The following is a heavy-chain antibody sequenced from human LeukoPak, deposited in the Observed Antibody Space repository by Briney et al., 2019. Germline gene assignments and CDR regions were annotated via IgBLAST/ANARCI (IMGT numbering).Heavy chain of an antibody. D-gene: IGHD1-1*01. J-gene: IGHJ4*02. CDR2: IHPEGNEK. CDR1: GFTFSNFW. V-gene: IGHV3-7*04. Sequence: AGGSLILSCAVSGFTFSNFWMSWVRQAPGRGLEWVANIHPEGNEKYHVESVKGRFTISRDNAKNLLFLQMNGLRVEDTAVYYCARGDDFSGDHWGQGTLVTVSS. CDR3: ARGDDFSGDH.